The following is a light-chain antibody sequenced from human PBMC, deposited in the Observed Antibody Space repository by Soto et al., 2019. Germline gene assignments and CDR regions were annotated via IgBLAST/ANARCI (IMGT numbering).Light chain of an antibody. J-gene: IGLJ3*02. Sequence: QSALTQPASVSGSPGQSITISCTGTSSDVGGYNYVSWYQQHPGKAPKLMIYEVSNRPSGVSNRFSGSKSGNTASLTISGLQAEDEAEYYCTSYTSSNTWVFGGGTKLTVL. CDR1: SSDVGGYNY. CDR2: EVS. CDR3: TSYTSSNTWV. V-gene: IGLV2-14*01.